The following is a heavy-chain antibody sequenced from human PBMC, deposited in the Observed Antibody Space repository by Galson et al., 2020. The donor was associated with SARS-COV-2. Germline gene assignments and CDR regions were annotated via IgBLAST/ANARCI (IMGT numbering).Heavy chain of an antibody. CDR3: ARGDMGNDYFDY. V-gene: IGHV3-74*01. Sequence: GGSLRLSCAASGFTFSSYWMHWVRQAPGKGLVWVSRIYSEGSSTSYADSVKGRFTISGDNVKNTLYLQMNSLRAEDTAVYYCARGDMGNDYFDYWGQGTLVTVSS. CDR1: GFTFSSYW. D-gene: IGHD7-27*01. J-gene: IGHJ4*02. CDR2: IYSEGSST.